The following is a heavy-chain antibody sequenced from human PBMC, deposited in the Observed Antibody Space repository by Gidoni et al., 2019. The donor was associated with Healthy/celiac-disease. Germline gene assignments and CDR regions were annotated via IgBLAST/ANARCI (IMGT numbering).Heavy chain of an antibody. Sequence: EVQLVASGGGLVKPGGSLRLSCAASGFTFSHAWMSWVRQAPGKGLGGVGRIKSKTDGGTTDYAAPVKGRFTISRDDSKNTLYLQMNSLKTEDTAVYYCTTDEGGFGELLSQDYGMDVWGQGTTVTVSS. CDR2: IKSKTDGGTT. D-gene: IGHD3-10*01. V-gene: IGHV3-15*01. CDR3: TTDEGGFGELLSQDYGMDV. CDR1: GFTFSHAW. J-gene: IGHJ6*02.